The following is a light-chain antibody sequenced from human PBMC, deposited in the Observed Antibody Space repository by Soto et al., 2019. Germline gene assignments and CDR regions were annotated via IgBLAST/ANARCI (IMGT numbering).Light chain of an antibody. J-gene: IGLJ2*01. CDR3: SSHAGSNLVV. V-gene: IGLV2-8*01. CDR2: EVN. Sequence: QPVLTQSPSASGSPGQSVTISCTGTSSDVGGYNYVSWYQQHPGKAPKLMIYEVNKRPSGVPDRFSGSKSGNTASLTVSGLQAEDEADYYCSSHAGSNLVVFGGGTKLTVL. CDR1: SSDVGGYNY.